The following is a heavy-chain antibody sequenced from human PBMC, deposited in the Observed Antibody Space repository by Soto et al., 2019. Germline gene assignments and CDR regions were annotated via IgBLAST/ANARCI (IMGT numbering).Heavy chain of an antibody. CDR1: GYSFTSYW. Sequence: LKVSCKGSGYSFTSYWISWVRQMPGKGLEWMGRIDPSDSYTNYSPSFQGHVTISADKSISTAYLQWSSLKASDTAMYYCARHSYYYYGMDVWGQGTTVTVSS. CDR2: IDPSDSYT. V-gene: IGHV5-10-1*01. J-gene: IGHJ6*02. CDR3: ARHSYYYYGMDV.